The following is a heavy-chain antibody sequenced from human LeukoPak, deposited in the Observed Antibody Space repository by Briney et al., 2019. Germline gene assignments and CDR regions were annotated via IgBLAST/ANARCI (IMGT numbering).Heavy chain of an antibody. CDR3: ARDTISGYYSFDY. V-gene: IGHV6-1*01. J-gene: IGHJ4*02. D-gene: IGHD3-22*01. Sequence: SQTLSLTCAISGDSVSSNSAAWNWIRQSPSRGLEWLGRTYYRSQWYPEYGGSVKSRLTINPDTSKDQLSLQLNSVTPEDTAVYYCARDTISGYYSFDYWGQGTLVTVST. CDR1: GDSVSSNSAA. CDR2: TYYRSQWYP.